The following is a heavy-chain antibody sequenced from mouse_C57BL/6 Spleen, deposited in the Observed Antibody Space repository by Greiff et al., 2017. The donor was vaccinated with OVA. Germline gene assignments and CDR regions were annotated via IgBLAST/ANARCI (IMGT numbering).Heavy chain of an antibody. D-gene: IGHD2-1*01. CDR1: GYAFTNYL. V-gene: IGHV1-54*01. J-gene: IGHJ3*01. CDR2: INPGSGGT. Sequence: VQLKESGAELVRPGTSVKVSCKASGYAFTNYLIEWVKQRPGQGLEWIGVINPGSGGTNYNEKFKGKATLTVDKSSSTAYMQLSSLTSDDSAVLFCAGGRNYWFAYWGQGTLVTVSA. CDR3: AGGRNYWFAY.